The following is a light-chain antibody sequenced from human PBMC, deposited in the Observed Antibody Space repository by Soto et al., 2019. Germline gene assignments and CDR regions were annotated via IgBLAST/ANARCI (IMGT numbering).Light chain of an antibody. CDR2: DVS. J-gene: IGLJ2*01. V-gene: IGLV2-14*01. Sequence: QSALTQPASVSGSPGQSITISCTGTTSDVGGYNYVSWYQQHPGKAPKLMIYDVSNRPSGVSNRFSGSKSGNTASLTISGLQADDEADYSCSSYTSSSTWVFGGGTKLTVL. CDR1: TSDVGGYNY. CDR3: SSYTSSSTWV.